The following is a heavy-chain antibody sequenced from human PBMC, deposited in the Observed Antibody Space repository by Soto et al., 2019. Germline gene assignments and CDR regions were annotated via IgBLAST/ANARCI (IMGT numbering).Heavy chain of an antibody. CDR2: IKQDGSEK. CDR1: GFTFSSYW. CDR3: ARADRDYGSGSYEDY. V-gene: IGHV3-7*01. Sequence: QPGGSLRLSCAASGFTFSSYWMSWVRQAPGKGLEWVANIKQDGSEKYYVDSVKGRFTISRDNAKNSLYLQMNSLRAEDTAVYYCARADRDYGSGSYEDYWGQGTLVTVSS. D-gene: IGHD3-10*01. J-gene: IGHJ4*02.